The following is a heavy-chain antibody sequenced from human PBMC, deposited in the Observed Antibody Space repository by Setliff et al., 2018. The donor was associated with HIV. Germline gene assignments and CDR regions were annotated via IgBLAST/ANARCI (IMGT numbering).Heavy chain of an antibody. D-gene: IGHD3-22*01. V-gene: IGHV1-8*02. CDR1: GYIFTDYW. Sequence: GESLKISCQASGYIFTDYWIAWVRQMPGEGLEWMGWMNPNSGNTGYAQKFQGRVTMTRDTTISTAYMELNNLKFEDTAVYYCARVRRDSYDRGRRNHYYIDVWGKGTTVTVSS. CDR2: MNPNSGNT. CDR3: ARVRRDSYDRGRRNHYYIDV. J-gene: IGHJ6*03.